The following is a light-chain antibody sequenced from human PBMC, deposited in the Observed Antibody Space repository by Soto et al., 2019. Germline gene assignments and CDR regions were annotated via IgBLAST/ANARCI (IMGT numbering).Light chain of an antibody. Sequence: EVVMTQSPATLSVSPGERATLSCRASQTVSRNLAWYQQRPGQAPRLLIYDISNRVTGVPARFSGSGSETEFTLTIRSLQSEDFAVYFCQQYNNWPSFGQGTRLEIK. CDR3: QQYNNWPS. J-gene: IGKJ5*01. V-gene: IGKV3-15*01. CDR2: DIS. CDR1: QTVSRN.